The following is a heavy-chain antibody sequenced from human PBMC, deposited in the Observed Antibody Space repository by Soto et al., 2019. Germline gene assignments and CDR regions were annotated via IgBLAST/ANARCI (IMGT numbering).Heavy chain of an antibody. CDR3: ARGRCSGGSCYLNSGSFDP. CDR2: INHSGST. V-gene: IGHV4-34*01. CDR1: GGSFSGYY. J-gene: IGHJ5*02. D-gene: IGHD2-15*01. Sequence: QVQLQQWGAGLLKPSETLSLTCAVYGGSFSGYYWSWIRQPPGKGLEWIGEINHSGSTSYNPSLKSRVTISVDTSKNQFSLKLSSVTAADTAVYYCARGRCSGGSCYLNSGSFDPWGQGTLVTVSS.